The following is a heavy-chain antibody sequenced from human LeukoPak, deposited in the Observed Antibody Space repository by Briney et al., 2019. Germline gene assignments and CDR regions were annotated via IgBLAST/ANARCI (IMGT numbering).Heavy chain of an antibody. V-gene: IGHV3-30*18. CDR1: GFTFSSYG. CDR3: AKYSSLPPYYYYGMDV. D-gene: IGHD2-15*01. CDR2: ISYDGSNK. J-gene: IGHJ6*02. Sequence: GRSLRLSCTASGFTFSSYGMHWVRQAPGKGLEWVAVISYDGSNKYYADSVKGRFTISRDNSKNTLYLQMNSLRAEDTAVYYCAKYSSLPPYYYYGMDVWGQGTTVTVSS.